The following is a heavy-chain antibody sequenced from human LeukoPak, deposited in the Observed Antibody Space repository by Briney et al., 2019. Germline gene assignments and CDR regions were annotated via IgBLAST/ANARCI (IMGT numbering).Heavy chain of an antibody. V-gene: IGHV4-34*01. CDR1: GGSFSGYY. CDR2: INHSGRT. CDR3: ARAGDSSGYCDY. Sequence: KPSETLSLTCAVYGGSFSGYYWSWIRQPPGKGLEWIGEINHSGRTNYNPSLKSRVTISVDTSKNQFSLKLSSVTAADTAVYYCARAGDSSGYCDYWGQGTLVTVS. J-gene: IGHJ4*02. D-gene: IGHD3-22*01.